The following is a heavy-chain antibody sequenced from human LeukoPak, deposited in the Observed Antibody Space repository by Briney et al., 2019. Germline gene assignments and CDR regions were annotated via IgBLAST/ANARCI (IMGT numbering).Heavy chain of an antibody. CDR3: VHRREGSSHHYFDY. J-gene: IGHJ4*02. V-gene: IGHV2-5*05. D-gene: IGHD1-26*01. Sequence: ESGPTLVDPTQTLTLTCTFSGFSLSTTGVGVAWIRQPPGKALEWLALIYWDDDKRYGPSLKSRLTITKDTSKNQVVLTMTDMDPVDTATYYCVHRREGSSHHYFDYWGQGTLVTVSS. CDR1: GFSLSTTGVG. CDR2: IYWDDDK.